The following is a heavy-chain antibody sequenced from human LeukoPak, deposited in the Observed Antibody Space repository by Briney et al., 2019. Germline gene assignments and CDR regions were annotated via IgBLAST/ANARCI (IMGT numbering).Heavy chain of an antibody. V-gene: IGHV1-69*04. CDR3: ARASQDYYGSGSYYRGGDAFDI. CDR2: IIPILGIA. CDR1: GGTFSNYA. J-gene: IGHJ3*02. D-gene: IGHD3-10*01. Sequence: SVKVSCTASGGTFSNYAINWVRQAPGQGLEWMGRIIPILGIANYAQKFQGRVTITADKSTSTAYMELSSLRSEDTAVYYCARASQDYYGSGSYYRGGDAFDIWVQGTMVTVSS.